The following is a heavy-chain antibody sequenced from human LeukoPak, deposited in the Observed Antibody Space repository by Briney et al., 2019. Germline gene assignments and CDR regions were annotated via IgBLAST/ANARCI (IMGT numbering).Heavy chain of an antibody. CDR2: IRYDGSNK. V-gene: IGHV3-30*02. CDR3: AKRGFLEWLYYYYMDV. CDR1: GFTFSSYG. J-gene: IGHJ6*03. Sequence: GGSLRLSCAASGFTFSSYGMHWVRQVPGKGLEWVAFIRYDGSNKYYADSVKGRFTISRDNSKNTLYLQMNSLRAEDTAVYYCAKRGFLEWLYYYYMDVWGKGTTVTVSS. D-gene: IGHD3-3*01.